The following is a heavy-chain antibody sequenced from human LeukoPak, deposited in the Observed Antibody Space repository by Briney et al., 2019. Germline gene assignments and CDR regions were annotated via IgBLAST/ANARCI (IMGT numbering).Heavy chain of an antibody. V-gene: IGHV3-74*01. Sequence: GGSLRLSCAASDFTFSNYWMHWVRQAPGRGLVWVSRINSDGSRISYADSVKGRFTISRDNAKNTLYLQMNSLRAEDTALYCCARTEGAATVEWYFDLWGRGTLATVSS. J-gene: IGHJ2*01. CDR1: DFTFSNYW. CDR3: ARTEGAATVEWYFDL. D-gene: IGHD1-26*01. CDR2: INSDGSRI.